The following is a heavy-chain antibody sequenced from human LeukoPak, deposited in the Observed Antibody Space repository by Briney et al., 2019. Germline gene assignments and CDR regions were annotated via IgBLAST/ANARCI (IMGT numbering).Heavy chain of an antibody. CDR2: IKQDGSEK. J-gene: IGHJ4*02. CDR3: AREWQGGIAAAGTRIEGDY. D-gene: IGHD6-13*01. Sequence: GGSLKPSSAVSGLRVSGYWLTWFRQAPGKGLDWVANIKQDGSEKNYVDSVKGRFTISRDNAENSLFLQMNSLRVEDTAVYYCAREWQGGIAAAGTRIEGDYWGQGTLVAVSS. V-gene: IGHV3-7*01. CDR1: GLRVSGYW.